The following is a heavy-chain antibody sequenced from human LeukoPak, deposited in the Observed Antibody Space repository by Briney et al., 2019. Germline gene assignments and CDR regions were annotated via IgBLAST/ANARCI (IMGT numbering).Heavy chain of an antibody. CDR2: ISSSSSYI. V-gene: IGHV3-21*01. J-gene: IGHJ4*02. Sequence: PGGSLRLSCAASGFTFSSYSMNWVRQAPGKGLEWVSSISSSSSYIYYADSVKGRFTISRDNAENSLYLQMNSLRAEDTAVYYCARDQATTYYDYVWGSYRSPDFDYWGQGALVTVSS. CDR3: ARDQATTYYDYVWGSYRSPDFDY. CDR1: GFTFSSYS. D-gene: IGHD3-16*02.